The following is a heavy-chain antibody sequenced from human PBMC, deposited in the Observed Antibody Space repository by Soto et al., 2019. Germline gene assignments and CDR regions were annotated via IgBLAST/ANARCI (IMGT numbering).Heavy chain of an antibody. D-gene: IGHD3-22*01. J-gene: IGHJ4*02. CDR2: IWNDGIRK. CDR1: GFAFVRYG. CDR3: ARDDDYEANAFDY. V-gene: IGHV3-33*01. Sequence: WGSLRLSCAASGFAFVRYGIHFCRHAPGKGLEWVALIWNDGIRKVYVDSVKGRFTISRDNSKNTLDLQMNSLRAEDTAVYYCARDDDYEANAFDYWGPGTLVTVSS.